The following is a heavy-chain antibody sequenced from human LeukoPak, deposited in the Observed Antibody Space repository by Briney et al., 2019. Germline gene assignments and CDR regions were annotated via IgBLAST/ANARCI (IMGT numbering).Heavy chain of an antibody. V-gene: IGHV1-58*01. CDR3: AADLSNPRMGASYLDS. D-gene: IGHD3-16*01. J-gene: IGHJ4*02. CDR2: IIVGSGGT. Sequence: GASVKVSCKASGFTSTNFAVQWVRQARGQRLEWIGWIIVGSGGTKCAQDFQERVTITRDLSTSTLYMELRSLTSEDTAVYYCAADLSNPRMGASYLDSWGQGTLVTVSS. CDR1: GFTSTNFA.